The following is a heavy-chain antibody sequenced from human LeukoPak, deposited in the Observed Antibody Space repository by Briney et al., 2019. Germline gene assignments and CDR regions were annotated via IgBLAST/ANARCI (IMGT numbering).Heavy chain of an antibody. Sequence: GGSLRLSCAASGFTFSSYTMNWVRQAPGKGPEWVSSITSSSSYIYYADSVKGRFTISRDNAKNSLYLQMNSLRAEDTAVYYCARAPGYGDLDRAFDYWGQGTLVTVSS. CDR3: ARAPGYGDLDRAFDY. D-gene: IGHD4-17*01. J-gene: IGHJ4*02. CDR1: GFTFSSYT. CDR2: ITSSSSYI. V-gene: IGHV3-21*01.